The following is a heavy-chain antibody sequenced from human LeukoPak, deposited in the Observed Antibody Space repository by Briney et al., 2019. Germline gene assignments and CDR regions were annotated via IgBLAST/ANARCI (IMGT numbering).Heavy chain of an antibody. CDR3: TGGHHYFVSGSYYNF. Sequence: GASVKVSFKASGYTFTGYYIFWVRQAPGQGLEWMGWINPNSGGTNYAQKFQGRVTMTRDTSISTAYMELSRLRSDDTAVFYCTGGHHYFVSGSYYNFWGQGTLVTVSS. CDR1: GYTFTGYY. V-gene: IGHV1-2*02. D-gene: IGHD3-10*01. CDR2: INPNSGGT. J-gene: IGHJ4*02.